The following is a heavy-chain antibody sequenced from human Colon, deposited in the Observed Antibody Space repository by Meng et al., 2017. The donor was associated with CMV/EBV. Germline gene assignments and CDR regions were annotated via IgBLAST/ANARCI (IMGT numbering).Heavy chain of an antibody. CDR3: AREDIVVVPATVVAYYYYYYGMDV. J-gene: IGHJ6*02. CDR2: ISSSGSTI. V-gene: IGHV3-48*03. D-gene: IGHD2-2*01. Sequence: GGSLRLSCAASGFTFSSYEMNWVRQAPGKGLEWVSYISSSGSTIYYADSVKGRFTISRDNAKNTLYLQMNSLRAEDTAVYYCAREDIVVVPATVVAYYYYYYGMDVWGQGTTVTVSS. CDR1: GFTFSSYE.